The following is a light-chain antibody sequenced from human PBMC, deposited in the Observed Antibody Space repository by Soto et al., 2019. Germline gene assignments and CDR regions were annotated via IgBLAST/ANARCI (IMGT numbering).Light chain of an antibody. J-gene: IGKJ1*01. CDR2: KAA. V-gene: IGKV1-5*03. CDR3: QHYNSFSRT. CDR1: QGILTY. Sequence: DIQMTQSPSSLSASVGDRVTITCRASQGILTYLAWYQQKPGKAPKLLIYKAANLADEVPSRFAGSGSGTDFTLTITRLQPDDFATYYCQHYNSFSRTFGQGTKVDIK.